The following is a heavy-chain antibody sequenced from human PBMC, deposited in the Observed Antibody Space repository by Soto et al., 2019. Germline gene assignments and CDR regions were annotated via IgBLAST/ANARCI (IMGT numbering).Heavy chain of an antibody. V-gene: IGHV4-30-4*01. J-gene: IGHJ6*02. D-gene: IGHD3-3*01. CDR3: ARGDDFGVVSLGGIDV. CDR2: IYYSGST. Sequence: QVQLQESGPGPVKPSQTLSLTYTVSGGSISSGDYYWSWIRQPPGKGLEWIGYIYYSGSTYYNPSLKSRVTISVDTSKNQFSLKLSSVTAADTAVYYCARGDDFGVVSLGGIDVWGQGTTVTVSS. CDR1: GGSISSGDYY.